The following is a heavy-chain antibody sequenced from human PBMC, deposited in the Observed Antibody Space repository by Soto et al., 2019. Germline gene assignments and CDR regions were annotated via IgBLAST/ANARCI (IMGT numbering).Heavy chain of an antibody. CDR3: ARHSANEYSSGWYYYYYGMDV. Sequence: SETLSLTCTVSGGSISSSSYYWGWIRQPPGKGLEWIGSIYYSGSTYYNPSLKSRVTISVDTSKNQFSLELSSVTAADTAVYYCARHSANEYSSGWYYYYYGMDVWGQGTTVTVS. V-gene: IGHV4-39*01. CDR2: IYYSGST. CDR1: GGSISSSSYY. D-gene: IGHD6-19*01. J-gene: IGHJ6*02.